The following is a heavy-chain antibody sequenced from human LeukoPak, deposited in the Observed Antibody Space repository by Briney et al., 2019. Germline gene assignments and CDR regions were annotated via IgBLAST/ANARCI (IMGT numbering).Heavy chain of an antibody. J-gene: IGHJ6*03. CDR1: GYTFTSYG. Sequence: ASVKVSCKASGYTFTSYGISWVRQAPGQGREWMGWISAYNGNTDYAQKLQGRVTMTTDTSTSTAYMELRSLRSDDTAVYYCSRVVNHPDHYYYYYMDVWGKGTTVTVSS. CDR2: ISAYNGNT. D-gene: IGHD1-14*01. CDR3: SRVVNHPDHYYYYYMDV. V-gene: IGHV1-18*01.